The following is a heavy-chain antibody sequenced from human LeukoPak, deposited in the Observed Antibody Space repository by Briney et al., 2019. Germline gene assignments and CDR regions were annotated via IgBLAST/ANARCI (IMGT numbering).Heavy chain of an antibody. CDR1: GLTFSSYW. J-gene: IGHJ4*02. D-gene: IGHD4-17*01. Sequence: GGSLRLSCAASGLTFSSYWMSWVRQAPGKGLEWVANIKQDGSEKYYVDSVKGRFTISRDNAKNSLYLQMNSLRAEDTAVYYCARSYGDYATAYFDYWGQGTLVIVSS. CDR3: ARSYGDYATAYFDY. CDR2: IKQDGSEK. V-gene: IGHV3-7*01.